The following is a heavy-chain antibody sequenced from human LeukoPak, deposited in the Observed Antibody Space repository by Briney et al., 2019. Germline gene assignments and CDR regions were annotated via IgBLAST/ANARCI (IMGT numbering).Heavy chain of an antibody. V-gene: IGHV1-8*01. Sequence: ASVKVSCKASGYTFTNYDINWVRQATAQGLEWMGWMNPNSGNTGYAQKFQGRVTMTRNTSIRPAYLELSSLRSEETAVYYCATRGSQLPKGAFDIWGQGTMVTVYS. D-gene: IGHD1-1*01. CDR1: GYTFTNYD. CDR3: ATRGSQLPKGAFDI. CDR2: MNPNSGNT. J-gene: IGHJ3*02.